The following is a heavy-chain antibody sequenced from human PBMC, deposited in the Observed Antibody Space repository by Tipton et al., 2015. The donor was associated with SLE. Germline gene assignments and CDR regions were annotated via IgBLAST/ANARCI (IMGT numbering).Heavy chain of an antibody. J-gene: IGHJ4*02. CDR3: VPPPYNWNYHY. CDR1: GFTFSSYA. V-gene: IGHV3-64D*06. Sequence: SLRLSCAASGFTFSSYAMHWVRQAPGKGLEYVSAISSNGDSTYYADSVKGRFTISRDNSKNTLYLQMSSLRAEDTAVYYCVPPPYNWNYHYWGQGTLVTVSS. CDR2: ISSNGDST. D-gene: IGHD1-7*01.